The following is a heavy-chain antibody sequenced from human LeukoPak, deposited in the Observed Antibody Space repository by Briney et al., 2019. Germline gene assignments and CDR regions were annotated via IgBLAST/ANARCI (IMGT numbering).Heavy chain of an antibody. D-gene: IGHD3-22*01. J-gene: IGHJ3*02. CDR3: AKPITMIVVVPTAFDI. V-gene: IGHV3-53*01. CDR1: GFTVSSNY. CDR2: IYSGGST. Sequence: PGGSLRLSCAASGFTVSSNYMSWVRQAPGKGLEWVSVIYSGGSTYYADSVKGRFTISRDNSKNTLYLQMNSLRAEDTAVYYCAKPITMIVVVPTAFDIWGQGTMVTVSS.